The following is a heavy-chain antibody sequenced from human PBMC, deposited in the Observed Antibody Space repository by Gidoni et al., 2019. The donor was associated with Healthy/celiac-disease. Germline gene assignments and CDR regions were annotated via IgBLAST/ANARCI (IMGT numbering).Heavy chain of an antibody. V-gene: IGHV3-23*01. J-gene: IGHJ6*03. CDR1: GFTFSSYA. Sequence: EVQLLESGRGLVQPGGSLRLSCAASGFTFSSYAMSWVRQAPGKGLEWVSAISGSGGSTYYADSVKGRFTISRDNSKNTLYLQMNSLRAEDTAVYYCAKVRAAAGTYYMDVWGKGTTVTVSS. D-gene: IGHD6-13*01. CDR2: ISGSGGST. CDR3: AKVRAAAGTYYMDV.